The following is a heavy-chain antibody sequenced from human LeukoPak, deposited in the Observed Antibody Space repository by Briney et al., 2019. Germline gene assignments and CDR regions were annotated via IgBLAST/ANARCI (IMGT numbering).Heavy chain of an antibody. CDR1: GFTFSSYG. V-gene: IGHV3-33*01. Sequence: GGSLRLSCAASGFTFSSYGMHWVRQAPGKGLEWVAVIWYDGSNKYYADSVKGRFTISRDNSKNTLYLQMNSLRAEDTAVYYCARSGEYYDILTGYYSDWGQGTLVTVSS. CDR2: IWYDGSNK. J-gene: IGHJ4*02. D-gene: IGHD3-9*01. CDR3: ARSGEYYDILTGYYSD.